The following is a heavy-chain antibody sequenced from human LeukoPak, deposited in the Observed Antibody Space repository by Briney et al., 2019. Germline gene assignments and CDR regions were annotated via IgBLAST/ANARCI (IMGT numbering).Heavy chain of an antibody. CDR3: ARRRSVVRGFDY. CDR2: INHSGST. D-gene: IGHD3-10*01. CDR1: GGSFSGYY. J-gene: IGHJ4*02. V-gene: IGHV4-34*01. Sequence: PETLSLTCAVYGGSFSGYYWSWIRQPPGKGLEWIGEINHSGSTNYNPSLKSRVTISVDTSKNQFSLKLSSVTAADTAVYYCARRRSVVRGFDYWGQGTLVTVSS.